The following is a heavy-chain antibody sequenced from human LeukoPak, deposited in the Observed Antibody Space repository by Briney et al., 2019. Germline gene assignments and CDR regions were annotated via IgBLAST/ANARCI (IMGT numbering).Heavy chain of an antibody. CDR3: ARSGSHDY. CDR1: GFTFSNYW. CDR2: VNGDGSAT. J-gene: IGHJ4*02. V-gene: IGHV3-74*01. Sequence: GGSLRLSCAASGFTFSNYWMHWVRQAPGKGLVWVSRVNGDGSATNYADSVKGRFTISRDNAKNTLYLQMNSLRPEDTAVYYCARSGSHDYWGQGTLVTVSS. D-gene: IGHD1-26*01.